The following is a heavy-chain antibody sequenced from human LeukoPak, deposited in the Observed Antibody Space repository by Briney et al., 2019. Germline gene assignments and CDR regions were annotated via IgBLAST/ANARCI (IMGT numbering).Heavy chain of an antibody. CDR2: LTSSGAST. V-gene: IGHV3-23*01. CDR1: GFTFTHYG. Sequence: PGGSLRLSCAASGFTFTHYGMNWVRQAPGKGLEWVSGLTSSGASTYYADSVKGRFTISRDNSKNTVYLQINSLTAEDTAVYYCAKEDNYGYYFDYWGQGTLVTVSS. D-gene: IGHD5-18*01. J-gene: IGHJ4*02. CDR3: AKEDNYGYYFDY.